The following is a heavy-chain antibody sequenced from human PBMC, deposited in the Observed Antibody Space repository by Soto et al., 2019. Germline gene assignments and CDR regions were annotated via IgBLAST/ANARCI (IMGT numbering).Heavy chain of an antibody. CDR3: ARVEQWLTSVSTLYFDY. CDR2: INPSGGST. V-gene: IGHV1-46*01. J-gene: IGHJ4*02. CDR1: GYTFTSYY. D-gene: IGHD6-19*01. Sequence: ASVKVSCKASGYTFTSYYMHWVRQAPGQGFEWMGIINPSGGSTSYAQKFQGRVTMTRDTSTSTVYMELSSLRSEDTAVYYCARVEQWLTSVSTLYFDYWGQGTLVTVSS.